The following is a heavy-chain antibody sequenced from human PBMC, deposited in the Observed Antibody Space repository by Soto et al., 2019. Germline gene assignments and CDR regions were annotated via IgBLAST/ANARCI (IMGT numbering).Heavy chain of an antibody. J-gene: IGHJ4*02. V-gene: IGHV6-1*01. D-gene: IGHD1-26*01. CDR1: GASVSSNSAA. Sequence: LSLNCAISGASVSSNSAAWNWIRQSPSRGLEWLGRTYYRSKWYNDYAVSVKSRITINPDTSKNQFSLQLNSVTPDDAAGYYCASGRSGVFYYWGRGIRGTVAS. CDR2: TYYRSKWYN. CDR3: ASGRSGVFYY.